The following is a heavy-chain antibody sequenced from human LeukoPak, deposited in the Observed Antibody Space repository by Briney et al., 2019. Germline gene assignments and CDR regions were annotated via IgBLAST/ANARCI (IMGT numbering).Heavy chain of an antibody. D-gene: IGHD3-10*01. Sequence: SGGSLRLSCAASGFTFSDYYMSWIRQAPGKGLEWVSYISSSGSTIYYADSVKGRFTISRDNSKNTLYLQMNSLRAEDTAVYYCAAAATIWFGESDYWGQGTLVTVSS. CDR3: AAAATIWFGESDY. CDR1: GFTFSDYY. CDR2: ISSSGSTI. J-gene: IGHJ4*02. V-gene: IGHV3-11*01.